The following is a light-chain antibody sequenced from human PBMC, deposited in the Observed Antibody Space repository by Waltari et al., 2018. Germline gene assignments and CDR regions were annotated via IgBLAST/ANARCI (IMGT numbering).Light chain of an antibody. V-gene: IGKV3-20*01. Sequence: SLGERATLSCRASQSVGRALTWYQQKPGQAPRLLIYGASSRAPGIPDRFSGSGSGTDFSLTISRLEPEDFAVYFCQHYLRLPVTFGQGTTVEI. CDR1: QSVGRA. CDR3: QHYLRLPVT. J-gene: IGKJ1*01. CDR2: GAS.